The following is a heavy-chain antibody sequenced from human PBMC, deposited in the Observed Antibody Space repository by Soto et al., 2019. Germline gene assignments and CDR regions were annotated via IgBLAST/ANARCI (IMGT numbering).Heavy chain of an antibody. CDR2: IRSKTYRGTT. D-gene: IGHD3-9*01. J-gene: IGHJ4*02. CDR1: GFTFGDYG. CDR3: TRDRDWAFDY. Sequence: GGSLRLSCRASGFTFGDYGMSWFRQAPGKGLEWVGFIRSKTYRGTTEYAASVKGRFTISRDDSKSIAYLQMNSLKTEDTAVYYCTRDRDWAFDYWGQGTLVTVSS. V-gene: IGHV3-49*03.